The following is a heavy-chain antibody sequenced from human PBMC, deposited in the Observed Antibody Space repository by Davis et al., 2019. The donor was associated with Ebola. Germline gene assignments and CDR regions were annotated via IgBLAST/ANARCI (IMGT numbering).Heavy chain of an antibody. J-gene: IGHJ5*02. CDR3: AKAFPYCSGGSCYGA. D-gene: IGHD2-15*01. V-gene: IGHV3-23*01. CDR2: ISGSGGST. Sequence: PGGSLRLSCAASGFTFSSYAMSWVRQAPGNGLEWVSAISGSGGSTYYADSVKGRFTISRDNSKNTLYLQMNSLRAEDTAVYYCAKAFPYCSGGSCYGAWGQGTLVTVSS. CDR1: GFTFSSYA.